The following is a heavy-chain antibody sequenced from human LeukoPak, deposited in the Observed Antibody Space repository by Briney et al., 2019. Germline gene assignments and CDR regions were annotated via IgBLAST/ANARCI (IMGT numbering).Heavy chain of an antibody. Sequence: SETLSLTCTVSGGSISSYYWSWIRQPPGKGLEWIGYIYYSGSTNYNPFLKSRVTISVDTSKNQFSLKLSSVTAADTAVYYCARQRDDILTGYYNFDYWGQGTLVTVSS. V-gene: IGHV4-59*08. CDR3: ARQRDDILTGYYNFDY. CDR1: GGSISSYY. D-gene: IGHD3-9*01. CDR2: IYYSGST. J-gene: IGHJ4*02.